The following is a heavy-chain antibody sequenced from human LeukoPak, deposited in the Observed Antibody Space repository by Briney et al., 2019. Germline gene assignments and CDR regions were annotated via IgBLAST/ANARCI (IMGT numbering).Heavy chain of an antibody. CDR3: ARDSSSWYTTPFDY. CDR2: IWYDGSNK. V-gene: IGHV3-33*01. CDR1: GFTFSSYG. J-gene: IGHJ4*02. D-gene: IGHD6-13*01. Sequence: PGGSLRLSCAASGFTFSSYGMHWVSQAPGKGLEWVAVIWYDGSNKYYADSVKGRFTISRDNSKNTLYLQMNSLRAEDTAVYYCARDSSSWYTTPFDYWGQGTLVTVSS.